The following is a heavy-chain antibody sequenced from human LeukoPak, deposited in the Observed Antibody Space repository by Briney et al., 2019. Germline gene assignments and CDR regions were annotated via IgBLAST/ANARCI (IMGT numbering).Heavy chain of an antibody. D-gene: IGHD7-27*01. J-gene: IGHJ4*02. CDR2: IYTSGST. Sequence: SETLSLTCTASGGSISSGSYYWSWIRQPAGKGLEWIGRIYTSGSTDYNPSLKSRVTISVDTSKNQFSLKLSSVTAADTAVYYCAGEWGSADFWGQGTLVTVSS. CDR1: GGSISSGSYY. CDR3: AGEWGSADF. V-gene: IGHV4-61*02.